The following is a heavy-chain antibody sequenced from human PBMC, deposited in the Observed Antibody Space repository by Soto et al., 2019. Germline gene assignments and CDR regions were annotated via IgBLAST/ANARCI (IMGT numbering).Heavy chain of an antibody. CDR3: ARQQQSGELPLLDY. CDR1: GGSISSSSYY. CDR2: IYYSGST. V-gene: IGHV4-39*01. Sequence: ETLSVTGPVSGGSISSSSYYWGWIRQPPGKGLEWIGSIYYSGSTYYNPSLKSRVTISADTSKNQFSLKLSSVTAADTAVYYCARQQQSGELPLLDYWGQGTLVTVS. J-gene: IGHJ4*02. D-gene: IGHD1-26*01.